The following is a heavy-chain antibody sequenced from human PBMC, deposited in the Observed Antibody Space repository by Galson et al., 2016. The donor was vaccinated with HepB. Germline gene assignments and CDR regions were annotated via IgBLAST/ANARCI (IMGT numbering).Heavy chain of an antibody. V-gene: IGHV3-33*06. CDR3: AKVATPNRNYENWFDS. D-gene: IGHD4-11*01. CDR2: IWYDGTSK. J-gene: IGHJ5*01. Sequence: SLRLSCAASGFTFSNFAMHWVRQAPGKGLEWVAVIWYDGTSKYYVDSVKGRFTISRDNSKNTLNLQKNSLRAEDTAVYYCAKVATPNRNYENWFDSWGQGTLVTVAS. CDR1: GFTFSNFA.